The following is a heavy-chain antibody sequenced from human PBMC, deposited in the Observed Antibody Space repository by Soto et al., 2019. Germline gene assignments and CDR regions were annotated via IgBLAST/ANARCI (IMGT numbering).Heavy chain of an antibody. V-gene: IGHV1-69*13. CDR1: GGTFSSYA. CDR2: IIPIFGTA. J-gene: IGHJ5*02. Sequence: GASVKVSCKASGGTFSSYAISWVRQAPGQGLEWMGGIIPIFGTANYAQKFQGRVTITADESTSTAYMELSSLRSEDTAVYYCAREVGATLNWSDPWGQGTLVTVSS. D-gene: IGHD1-26*01. CDR3: AREVGATLNWSDP.